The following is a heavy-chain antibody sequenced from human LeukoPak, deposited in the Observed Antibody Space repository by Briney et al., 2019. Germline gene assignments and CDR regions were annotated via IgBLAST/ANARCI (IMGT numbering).Heavy chain of an antibody. V-gene: IGHV3-23*01. CDR1: GLTFSNYA. Sequence: GGSLRLSCAASGLTFSNYAMSWVRQAPGKRLEWVSSISGSGASTYYMDSVKGRFTISRDNSKNTLYLQVNSLRAEDTAIYYCAKDVIAGQGRNFDSWGQGTLITVSS. D-gene: IGHD6-13*01. CDR2: ISGSGAST. CDR3: AKDVIAGQGRNFDS. J-gene: IGHJ4*02.